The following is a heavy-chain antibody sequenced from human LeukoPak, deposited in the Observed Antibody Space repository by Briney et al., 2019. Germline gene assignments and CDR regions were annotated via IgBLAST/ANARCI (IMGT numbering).Heavy chain of an antibody. J-gene: IGHJ4*02. CDR3: TRVRYGGSFDY. CDR2: IQSKTDGGTT. D-gene: IGHD4-23*01. V-gene: IGHV3-15*01. CDR1: GFIFNDAW. Sequence: PGGSLRLSCAASGFIFNDAWMTWVRQAPGRGLEWVGRIQSKTDGGTTDYAAPVKGRFTISRDDSKNTLYLQMNSLKTEDTAVYYCTRVRYGGSFDYWGRGTLVTVSS.